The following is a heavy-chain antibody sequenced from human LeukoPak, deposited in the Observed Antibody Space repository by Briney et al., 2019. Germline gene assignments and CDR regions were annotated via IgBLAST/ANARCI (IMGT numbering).Heavy chain of an antibody. CDR3: AKDPGGIAATD. CDR1: GFTFSSYA. CDR2: ISGGGGST. Sequence: GGSLRLSCAASGFTFSSYAMSWVRQAPGKGLEWVSAISGGGGSTYYADSVKGRFTISRDNSKNTLYLQMNSLRAEDTVVYYCAKDPGGIAATDWGQGTLVTVSS. D-gene: IGHD6-13*01. V-gene: IGHV3-23*01. J-gene: IGHJ4*02.